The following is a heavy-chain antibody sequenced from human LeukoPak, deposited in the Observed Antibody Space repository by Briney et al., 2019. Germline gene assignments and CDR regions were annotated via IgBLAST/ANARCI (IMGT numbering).Heavy chain of an antibody. CDR2: IWHDGRNK. CDR3: ARGPRYSSSWYPGQLDY. V-gene: IGHV3-33*01. CDR1: GFTFSSYG. D-gene: IGHD6-13*01. Sequence: GGSLRLSCAASGFTFSSYGMHWVRQAPGKGLEWVAVIWHDGRNKYYADSVKGRFTISRDNSKNTPYLQMNSLRAEDTAVYYCARGPRYSSSWYPGQLDYWSQGTLVTVSS. J-gene: IGHJ4*02.